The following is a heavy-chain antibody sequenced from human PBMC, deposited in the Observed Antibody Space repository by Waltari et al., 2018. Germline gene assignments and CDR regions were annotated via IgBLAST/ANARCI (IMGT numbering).Heavy chain of an antibody. Sequence: EVQLVESGGGLVKPGGSLSLSCEASGCTFSSYNMNWVRQAPGRGLEWVSSISSTASYTRQADSVNGRFTISRDNAKNSLYLQMNSLRAEDTAMYYCATGGWGFFLDHWGQGALVTVSS. V-gene: IGHV3-21*02. CDR2: ISSTASYT. J-gene: IGHJ4*02. CDR3: ATGGWGFFLDH. D-gene: IGHD7-27*01. CDR1: GCTFSSYN.